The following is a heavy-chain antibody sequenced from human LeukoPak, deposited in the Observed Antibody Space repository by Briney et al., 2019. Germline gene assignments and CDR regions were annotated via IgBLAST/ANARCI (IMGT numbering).Heavy chain of an antibody. CDR3: ARDHSEPGVFFDS. Sequence: PGGSLRLSCKASGFTFSKSWMTWVRQAPGKGLEWVAHIKEDGSDKYYVDSVTGRFTISRDKSKNSLYLQMNSLRAEDTAVYYCARDHSEPGVFFDSWGQGTLVTVSS. D-gene: IGHD1-14*01. V-gene: IGHV3-7*05. CDR1: GFTFSKSW. J-gene: IGHJ4*02. CDR2: IKEDGSDK.